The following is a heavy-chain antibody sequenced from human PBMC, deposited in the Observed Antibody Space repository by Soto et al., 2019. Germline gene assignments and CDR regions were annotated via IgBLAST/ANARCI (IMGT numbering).Heavy chain of an antibody. CDR3: ARGGIH. J-gene: IGHJ4*02. D-gene: IGHD3-16*01. CDR2: ISGSGTT. V-gene: IGHV3-48*03. Sequence: GGSLRLSCVASGYTFNSHEMNWVRQAPGKGLEWISSISGSGTTNYAESVKGRFTISRDNAHKSLFLEMKDLRVEDTAVYYCARGGIHWGQGTQVTVSS. CDR1: GYTFNSHE.